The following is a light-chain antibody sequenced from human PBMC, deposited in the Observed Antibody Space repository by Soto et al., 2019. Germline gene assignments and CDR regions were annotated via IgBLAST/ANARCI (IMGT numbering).Light chain of an antibody. CDR3: CSYAGGYIYL. Sequence: QSVLTQPRSVSGSPGRSDTISCTGTGNDVGAYNYVSWYQQHPGRPPKLMIYDVTKWPSGVPERFSGSKSGNTASLTISGLQAEDEADYFCCSYAGGYIYLYGTGTKVTVL. CDR1: GNDVGAYNY. CDR2: DVT. J-gene: IGLJ1*01. V-gene: IGLV2-11*01.